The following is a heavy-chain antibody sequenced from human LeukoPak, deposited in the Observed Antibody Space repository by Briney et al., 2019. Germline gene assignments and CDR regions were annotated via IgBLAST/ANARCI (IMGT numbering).Heavy chain of an antibody. CDR1: GGSISSYY. J-gene: IGHJ5*02. CDR2: IYYSGST. Sequence: SETLSLTCTVSGGSISSYYWSWMRQPPGKGLEWIGYIYYSGSTNYNPSLKSRVTISVDTSKNQFSLKLSSVTAADTAVYYCARGCSAGTPHNWFDPWGQGTLVTVPS. CDR3: ARGCSAGTPHNWFDP. V-gene: IGHV4-59*01. D-gene: IGHD6-13*01.